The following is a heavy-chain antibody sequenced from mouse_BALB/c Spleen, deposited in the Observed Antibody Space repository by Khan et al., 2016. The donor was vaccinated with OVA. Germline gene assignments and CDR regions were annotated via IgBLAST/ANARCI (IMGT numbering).Heavy chain of an antibody. J-gene: IGHJ4*01. CDR2: ISYSGST. Sequence: EVQLQESGPGLVKPSQSLSITCTVTGYSITSDYAWNWIRQFPGNKLEWMGYISYSGSTNYNPALKSRISFTRETSKNQFFLQVNSVNTEDTATYYCARDGSRYNYAMDYGGQGTSVTVSS. CDR3: ARDGSRYNYAMDY. CDR1: GYSITSDYA. D-gene: IGHD2-3*01. V-gene: IGHV3-2*02.